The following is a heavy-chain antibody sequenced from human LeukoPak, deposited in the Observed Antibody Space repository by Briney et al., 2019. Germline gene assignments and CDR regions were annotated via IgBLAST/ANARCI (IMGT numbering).Heavy chain of an antibody. CDR1: GFTFSSSA. D-gene: IGHD4-17*01. CDR2: ISASGGST. Sequence: GGSLRLSCAASGFTFSSSAMSWVRQVPGKGLEWVSGISASGGSTSYADSVRGRFTISRDNSKNTLYVQMNSLRDEDTAVYYCAKEGADGGYGDYVDYYYGMDVWGQGTTVTVSS. CDR3: AKEGADGGYGDYVDYYYGMDV. V-gene: IGHV3-23*01. J-gene: IGHJ6*02.